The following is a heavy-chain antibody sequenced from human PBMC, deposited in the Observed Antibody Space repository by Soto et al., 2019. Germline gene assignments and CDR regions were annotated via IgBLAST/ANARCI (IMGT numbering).Heavy chain of an antibody. CDR1: GYTFTSYD. D-gene: IGHD3-9*01. J-gene: IGHJ5*02. CDR3: ARSGLLRYFDWSPTNNWFDP. Sequence: ASVKVSCKASGYTFTSYDINWVRQATGQGLEWMGWISPNSGNTDYAQKLQGRVTMTTDTSTSTAYMELRSLRSDDTAVYYCARSGLLRYFDWSPTNNWFDPWGQGTLVTVS. CDR2: ISPNSGNT. V-gene: IGHV1-18*01.